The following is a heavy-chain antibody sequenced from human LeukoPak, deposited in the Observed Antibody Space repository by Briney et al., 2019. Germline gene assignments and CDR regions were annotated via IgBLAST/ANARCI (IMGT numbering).Heavy chain of an antibody. D-gene: IGHD2-15*01. V-gene: IGHV3-48*03. Sequence: PGGSLRLSCAASGFTFSSYEMNWVRQAPGKGLEWVSYISSSGSTIYYADHVKGRFTISRDNAKNSLYLQMNSLRAEDTAVYYCARAYCSGGSCYSGWFDPWGQGTLVTVSS. CDR3: ARAYCSGGSCYSGWFDP. CDR2: ISSSGSTI. J-gene: IGHJ5*02. CDR1: GFTFSSYE.